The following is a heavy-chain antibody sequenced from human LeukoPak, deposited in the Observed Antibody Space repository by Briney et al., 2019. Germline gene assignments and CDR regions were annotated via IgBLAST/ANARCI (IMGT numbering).Heavy chain of an antibody. V-gene: IGHV4-31*03. CDR1: GGSISSGGYY. Sequence: ASETLSLTCTVSGGSISSGGYYWSWIRQHPGKGLEWIGYIYYSGSTYYNPSLKSRVTISVDTSKNQFSLKLSSVTAADTAVYYCARDLKGAFDIWGQGTMVTVSS. CDR2: IYYSGST. CDR3: ARDLKGAFDI. J-gene: IGHJ3*02.